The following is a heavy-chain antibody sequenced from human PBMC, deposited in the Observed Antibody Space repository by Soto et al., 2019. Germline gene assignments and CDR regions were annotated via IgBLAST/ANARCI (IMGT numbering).Heavy chain of an antibody. V-gene: IGHV5-51*03. CDR2: IYPGDSDT. CDR3: ARIKLRYFDWPVDY. D-gene: IGHD3-9*01. CDR1: GYSFTSYW. J-gene: IGHJ4*02. Sequence: PGESLKISCRGSGYSFTSYWIGLVRQMPGKGLEWMGIIYPGDSDTRYSPSFQGQVTISADKSISTAYLQWSSLKASDTAMYYCARIKLRYFDWPVDYWGQGTLVTVSS.